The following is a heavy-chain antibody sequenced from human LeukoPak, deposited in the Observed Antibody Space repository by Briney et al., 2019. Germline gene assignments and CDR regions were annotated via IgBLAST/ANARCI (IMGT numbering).Heavy chain of an antibody. D-gene: IGHD3-3*01. V-gene: IGHV4-39*01. CDR1: GGSISSSSYY. Sequence: PSETLSLTCTVSGGSISSSSYYWGWIRQPPGKGLEWIGSIYYSGSTYYNPSLKSRVTISVDTSKNQFSLKLSSVTAADTAVYYRARNLLTIFGVVNAFDPWGQGTLVTVSS. CDR3: ARNLLTIFGVVNAFDP. CDR2: IYYSGST. J-gene: IGHJ5*02.